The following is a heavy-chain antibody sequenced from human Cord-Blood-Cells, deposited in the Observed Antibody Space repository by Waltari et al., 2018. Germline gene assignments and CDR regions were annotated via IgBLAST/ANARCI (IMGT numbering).Heavy chain of an antibody. Sequence: QVQLVQSGAEVKKPGASVKVSCKASGYTFTGYYMHWVRQAPGQGLEWMGWINPNSGGTNYAQKFQGWVTMTRDTSISTAYMELSRLRSDDTAVYYCARGELRYFDWLFFDLDYWGQGTLVTVSS. J-gene: IGHJ4*02. CDR2: INPNSGGT. V-gene: IGHV1-2*04. CDR3: ARGELRYFDWLFFDLDY. CDR1: GYTFTGYY. D-gene: IGHD3-9*01.